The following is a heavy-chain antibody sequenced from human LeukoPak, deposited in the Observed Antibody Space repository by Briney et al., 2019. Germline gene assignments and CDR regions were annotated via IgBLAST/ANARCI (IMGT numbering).Heavy chain of an antibody. CDR2: IWYDGSNK. J-gene: IGHJ3*02. CDR3: AKFGGVVGNDTFDI. Sequence: PGGSLRLSCAASGFTFCRYGMHWVRQAPGKALEWVAVIWYDGSNKYYADSVEGRLTISRDNSKNTLYLQMNSLRAEDTAVYYCAKFGGVVGNDTFDIWGQGTMVTVSS. D-gene: IGHD3-16*01. CDR1: GFTFCRYG. V-gene: IGHV3-33*06.